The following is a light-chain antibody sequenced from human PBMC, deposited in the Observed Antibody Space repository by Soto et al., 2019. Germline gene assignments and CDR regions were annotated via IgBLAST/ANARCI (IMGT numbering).Light chain of an antibody. CDR3: QQNDNWPRT. CDR1: QSVNSD. V-gene: IGKV3-15*01. CDR2: GSS. J-gene: IGKJ1*01. Sequence: EIVSTQSPATLSLSPGERATLSCRASQSVNSDLAWYQKKAGQAPRLLIYGSSTRATGIPARFSGGGSGTEFTLTISSLQSEDFAVYYCQQNDNWPRTFGQGTKVEMK.